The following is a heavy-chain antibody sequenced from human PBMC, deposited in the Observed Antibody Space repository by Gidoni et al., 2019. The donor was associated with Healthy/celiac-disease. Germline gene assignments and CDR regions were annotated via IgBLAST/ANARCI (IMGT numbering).Heavy chain of an antibody. Sequence: QLQLQESGPGLVKPSETLSLTCTVSGGSLSSSSYYWGWIRQPPGKGLEWIGSIYYSGSTYYNPSLKSRVTISVDTSKNQFSLKLSSVTAADTAVYYCAGTDYDFWSGYFDYWGQGTLVTVSS. J-gene: IGHJ4*02. CDR3: AGTDYDFWSGYFDY. CDR1: GGSLSSSSYY. CDR2: IYYSGST. V-gene: IGHV4-39*01. D-gene: IGHD3-3*01.